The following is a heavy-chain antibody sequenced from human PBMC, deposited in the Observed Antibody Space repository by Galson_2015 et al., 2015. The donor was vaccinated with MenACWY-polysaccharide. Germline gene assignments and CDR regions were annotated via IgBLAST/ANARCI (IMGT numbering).Heavy chain of an antibody. Sequence: SLRLSCAASGFTFSNYAMSWVRQAPGKGLEWVSTIGGSGSNTHYADSVKGRFTISRDNSKNTLSLQMNSLRAEDTAVYYCARVRFSTGKSQLDYSGQGTLVAVSS. CDR1: GFTFSNYA. CDR3: ARVRFSTGKSQLDY. V-gene: IGHV3-23*01. J-gene: IGHJ4*02. CDR2: IGGSGSNT. D-gene: IGHD3-10*01.